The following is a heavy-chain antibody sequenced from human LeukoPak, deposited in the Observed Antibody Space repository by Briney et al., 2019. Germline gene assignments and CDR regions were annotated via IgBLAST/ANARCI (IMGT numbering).Heavy chain of an antibody. D-gene: IGHD3-10*01. CDR2: INSDGNTI. CDR1: GXTFSNNL. Sequence: SGGSLRLSCAASGXTFSNNLMHWVRQGPGKGLVWVLHINSDGNTIRYADSVKGRFTISRDNAKNTLYLQMNSLRAEDTAVYFCARDFSGAIDYWGRGTQVTVSS. J-gene: IGHJ4*02. V-gene: IGHV3-74*01. CDR3: ARDFSGAIDY.